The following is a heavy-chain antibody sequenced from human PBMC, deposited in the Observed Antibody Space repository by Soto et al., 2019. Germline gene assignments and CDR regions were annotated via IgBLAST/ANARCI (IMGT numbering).Heavy chain of an antibody. J-gene: IGHJ6*02. CDR3: ARDPNDSSAYYHHYYYGMDV. D-gene: IGHD3-22*01. CDR1: GYTFTSYG. V-gene: IGHV1-3*01. Sequence: ASVKVSCKASGYTFTSYGTHWVRQAPGQRLEWTGWINAGNGNTKYSEKFQGRVTITRDTSASTAYLELSSLRSEDTAVYYCARDPNDSSAYYHHYYYGMDVWGQGTTVTVSS. CDR2: INAGNGNT.